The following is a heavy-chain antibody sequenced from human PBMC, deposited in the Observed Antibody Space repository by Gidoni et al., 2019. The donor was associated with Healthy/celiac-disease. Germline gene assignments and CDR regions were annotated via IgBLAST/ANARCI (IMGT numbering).Heavy chain of an antibody. D-gene: IGHD2-21*01. J-gene: IGHJ4*02. Sequence: QVPLVESGGGVVQPGRSLRLSCAGSGFTVSSYGMHWVRPAPGKGLEWVAVISYDGSNKYYADSVTGRFTISRDNSKNTLSLQMNSLRAEDTAVYYCANDLRGAYCGGDCYENWGQGTLVTVSS. CDR1: GFTVSSYG. V-gene: IGHV3-30*18. CDR2: ISYDGSNK. CDR3: ANDLRGAYCGGDCYEN.